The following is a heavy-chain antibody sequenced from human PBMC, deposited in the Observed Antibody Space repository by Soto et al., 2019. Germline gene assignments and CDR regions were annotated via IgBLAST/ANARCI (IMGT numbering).Heavy chain of an antibody. Sequence: RRLSCAASGLTVSSNYMSWVRQAPGKGLEWVSVIYSGGNTYYADSVKGRFTISRDNSKNTLFLQMNSLRAEDTAVYYCARGLYDYVWGSYAQFDYWGQGTLVTVSS. CDR3: ARGLYDYVWGSYAQFDY. J-gene: IGHJ4*02. V-gene: IGHV3-53*01. CDR1: GLTVSSNY. D-gene: IGHD3-16*01. CDR2: IYSGGNT.